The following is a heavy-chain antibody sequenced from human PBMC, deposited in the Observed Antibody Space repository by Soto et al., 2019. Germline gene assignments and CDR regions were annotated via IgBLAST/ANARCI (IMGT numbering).Heavy chain of an antibody. J-gene: IGHJ6*02. D-gene: IGHD3-10*01. V-gene: IGHV1-69*01. Sequence: QVQLVQSGAEVKKPGSSVKVSCKASGGTFSSYAISWVRQAPGQGLEWMGGIVPIFGTANYAQKFQGRVTITADESTSTAYMELSSLRSEDTAVYYCARTTYGSGSYLSYYYGMDVWGQGTTATVSS. CDR2: IVPIFGTA. CDR1: GGTFSSYA. CDR3: ARTTYGSGSYLSYYYGMDV.